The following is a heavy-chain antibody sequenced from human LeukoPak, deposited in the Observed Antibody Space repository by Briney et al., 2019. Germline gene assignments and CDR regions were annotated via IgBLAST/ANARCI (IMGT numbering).Heavy chain of an antibody. CDR3: ASLMSRVIVTGDFDN. Sequence: GGSLRLSCAASGFTFSSYSMNWVRQAPGKGLEWVSSISSSSSYIYYADSVKGRFTISRDNAKNSLYLQMNSLRAEDTAVYYCASLMSRVIVTGDFDNWGQGTLVTVSS. J-gene: IGHJ4*02. D-gene: IGHD1-14*01. CDR1: GFTFSSYS. CDR2: ISSSSSYI. V-gene: IGHV3-21*04.